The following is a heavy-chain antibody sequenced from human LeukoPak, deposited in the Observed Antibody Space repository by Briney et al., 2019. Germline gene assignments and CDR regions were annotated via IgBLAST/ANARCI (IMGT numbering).Heavy chain of an antibody. CDR2: IYYSGST. CDR1: GGSISSGDYY. V-gene: IGHV4-30-4*08. D-gene: IGHD6-13*01. CDR3: ARGEQQLDDAFDI. J-gene: IGHJ3*02. Sequence: PSETLSLTCTVSGGSISSGDYYWSWIRRPPGKGLEWIGYIYYSGSTYYNPSLKSRVTISVDTSKNQFSLKLSSVTAADTAVYYCARGEQQLDDAFDIWGQGTMVTVSS.